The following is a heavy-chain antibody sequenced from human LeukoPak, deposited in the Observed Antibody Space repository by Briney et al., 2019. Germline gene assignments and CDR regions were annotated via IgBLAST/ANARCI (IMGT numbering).Heavy chain of an antibody. V-gene: IGHV4-34*01. CDR2: INHSGST. J-gene: IGHJ5*02. Sequence: SETLSLTCAVYGGSFSGYYWSWIRQPPGKGLEWIGEINHSGSTNYNPSLKSRVTISVDTSKNQFSLKLSSVTAADMAVYYCARLYGSGSYFYGFDPWGQGTLVTVSS. CDR3: ARLYGSGSYFYGFDP. CDR1: GGSFSGYY. D-gene: IGHD3-10*01.